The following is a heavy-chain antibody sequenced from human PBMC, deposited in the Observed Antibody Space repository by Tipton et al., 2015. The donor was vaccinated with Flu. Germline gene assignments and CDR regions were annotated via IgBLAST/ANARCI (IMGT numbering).Heavy chain of an antibody. D-gene: IGHD2-15*01. J-gene: IGHJ6*02. CDR1: GFTVSSNY. CDR3: ARDHGVGCSGGSCYAPRTTYYGMDV. Sequence: SLRLSCAASGFTVSSNYMSWVRQAPGKGLERVSVIYSGGSTYYAESVKGRFTISRDNSKNTLYLQMNSLRAEDTAVYYCARDHGVGCSGGSCYAPRTTYYGMDVWGQGTTVTVSS. V-gene: IGHV3-66*01. CDR2: IYSGGST.